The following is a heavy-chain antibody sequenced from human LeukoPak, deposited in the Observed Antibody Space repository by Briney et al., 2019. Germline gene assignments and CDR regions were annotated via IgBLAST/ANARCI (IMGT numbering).Heavy chain of an antibody. Sequence: GRSLRLSCAASGFTISSYGMHWVRQAPGKGLEWVGFIRSKAYGATTEYAASVKGRFTISRDDSKSIASLQMNSLKTEDTAVYYCTRAPYGGNSLATYWGQGTLVTVSS. CDR1: GFTISSYG. CDR3: TRAPYGGNSLATY. D-gene: IGHD4-23*01. J-gene: IGHJ4*02. V-gene: IGHV3-49*04. CDR2: IRSKAYGATT.